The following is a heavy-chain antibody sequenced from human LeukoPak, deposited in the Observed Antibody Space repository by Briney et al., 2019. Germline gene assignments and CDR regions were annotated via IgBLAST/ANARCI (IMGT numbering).Heavy chain of an antibody. CDR3: ARDQGVTYSGYENVEFDI. Sequence: GASVKVSCKASGYTFTGYYMHWVRQAPGQGLEWMGWINPNSGGTNYAQKFQGRVTMTRDTSISTAYMELSRLRSDDTAVYYCARDQGVTYSGYENVEFDIWGQGTMVTVSS. J-gene: IGHJ3*02. D-gene: IGHD5-12*01. CDR1: GYTFTGYY. V-gene: IGHV1-2*02. CDR2: INPNSGGT.